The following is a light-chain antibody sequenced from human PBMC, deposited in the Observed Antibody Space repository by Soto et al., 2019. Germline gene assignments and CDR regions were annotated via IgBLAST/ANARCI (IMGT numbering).Light chain of an antibody. CDR1: QSLLHSNGYNY. CDR2: LGS. CDR3: MQALQTPPT. V-gene: IGKV2-28*01. Sequence: DLVMTQSPLSLHVTPGEPASISCRSSQSLLHSNGYNYLDWYLQKPGQSPQLLIYLGSSRASGVPDRFSGGGSGTDFTLKISRVEAEDVGIYYCMQALQTPPTCGQGTKVEIK. J-gene: IGKJ1*01.